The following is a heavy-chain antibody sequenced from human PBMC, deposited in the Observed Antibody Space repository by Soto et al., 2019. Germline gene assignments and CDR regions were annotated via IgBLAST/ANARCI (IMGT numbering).Heavy chain of an antibody. V-gene: IGHV4-39*01. D-gene: IGHD4-4*01. CDR3: ARLDYSNLYYYGMDV. CDR1: GGSISSSCYY. J-gene: IGHJ6*02. CDR2: IYYSGST. Sequence: ASETLSLTCTVSGGSISSSCYYWGWIRQPPGKGLEWIGSIYYSGSTYYNPSLKGRVTISVDTSKNQFSLKLSSVTAADTAVYYCARLDYSNLYYYGMDVWGQGTTVTVSS.